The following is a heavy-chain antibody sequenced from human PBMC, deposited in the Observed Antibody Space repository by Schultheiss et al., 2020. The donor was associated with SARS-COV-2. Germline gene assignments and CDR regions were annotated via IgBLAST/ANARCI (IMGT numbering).Heavy chain of an antibody. D-gene: IGHD5-12*01. J-gene: IGHJ4*02. Sequence: SETLSLTCTVSGCSISSGSYYWSWIRQPAGKGLEWIGRIYTSGSTNYNPSLKSRVTISVDTSKNQFSLKLSSVTAADTAVYYCARGYDSHFDYWGQGTLVTVSS. CDR2: IYTSGST. V-gene: IGHV4-61*02. CDR3: ARGYDSHFDY. CDR1: GCSISSGSYY.